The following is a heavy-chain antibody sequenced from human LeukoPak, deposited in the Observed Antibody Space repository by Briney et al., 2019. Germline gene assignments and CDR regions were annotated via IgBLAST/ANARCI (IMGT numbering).Heavy chain of an antibody. J-gene: IGHJ4*02. CDR3: ARDYVGVWGSYRPSSLWYFGY. CDR2: ISAYNGNT. V-gene: IGHV1-18*01. D-gene: IGHD3-16*02. Sequence: ASVKVSCKASGGTFSSYAISWVRQAPGQGLEWMGWISAYNGNTNYAQKLQGRVTMTTDTSTSTAYMELRSLRSDDTAVYYCARDYVGVWGSYRPSSLWYFGYWGQGTLVTVSS. CDR1: GGTFSSYA.